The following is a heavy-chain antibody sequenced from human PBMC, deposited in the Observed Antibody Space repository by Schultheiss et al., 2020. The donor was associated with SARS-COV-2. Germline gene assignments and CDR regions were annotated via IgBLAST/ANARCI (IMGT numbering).Heavy chain of an antibody. D-gene: IGHD1-26*01. V-gene: IGHV3-30*02. CDR1: GFTFSNYG. CDR3: AKEGRIVGAVTGPLEN. Sequence: GGSLRLSCAASGFTFSNYGVHWVRQAPGKGLEWVAFIWYDGSIKYYADSVKGRFTLSRDNSKNTVNLQMDSLKEEDTAVYYCAKEGRIVGAVTGPLENWGQGSLVTVSS. J-gene: IGHJ4*02. CDR2: IWYDGSIK.